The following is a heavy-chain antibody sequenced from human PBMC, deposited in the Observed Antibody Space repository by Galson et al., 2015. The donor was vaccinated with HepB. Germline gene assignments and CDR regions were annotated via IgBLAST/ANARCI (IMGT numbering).Heavy chain of an antibody. CDR2: INAGNGNT. V-gene: IGHV1-3*01. CDR1: GYTFSSYA. J-gene: IGHJ6*03. Sequence: SVKVSCKASGYTFSSYALHWVRQAPGQRLEWMGWINAGNGNTKYSQKFQGRVIITRDTSASTAYMELSSLRSEDTAVYYCARDPVGYYYMDVWGKGTTVTVSS. CDR3: ARDPVGYYYMDV.